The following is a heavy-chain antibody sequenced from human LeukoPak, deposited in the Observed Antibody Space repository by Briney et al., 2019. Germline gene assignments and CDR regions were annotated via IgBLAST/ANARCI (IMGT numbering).Heavy chain of an antibody. J-gene: IGHJ5*02. V-gene: IGHV3-66*01. D-gene: IGHD3-22*01. Sequence: GGSLRLSCAASGITVSNNYMSWVRQAPGKGLEWVSLIYSGGSTYYADSVRGRFTISRDDSKSIAYLQMNSLKTEDTAVYYCTADGNYYDSSGYFSDNWFDPWGQGTLVTVSS. CDR3: TADGNYYDSSGYFSDNWFDP. CDR1: GITVSNNY. CDR2: IYSGGST.